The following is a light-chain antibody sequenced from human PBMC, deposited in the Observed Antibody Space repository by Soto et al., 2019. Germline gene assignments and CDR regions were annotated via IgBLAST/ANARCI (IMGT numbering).Light chain of an antibody. CDR1: SSDVGGYNY. Sequence: QPVLTQPASVSGSPGQSITISCTGTSSDVGGYNYVSWYQQHPGKAPKLVICEVSNRPSGVSNRFSGSKSGNTASLTISGLQAEDEADYFCSSYTSSSTLVVFGGGTKLTVL. J-gene: IGLJ2*01. CDR3: SSYTSSSTLVV. CDR2: EVS. V-gene: IGLV2-14*01.